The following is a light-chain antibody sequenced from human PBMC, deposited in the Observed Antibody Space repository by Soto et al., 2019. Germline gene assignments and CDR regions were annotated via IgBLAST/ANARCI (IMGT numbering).Light chain of an antibody. Sequence: EIVLTQSPGTLSLSPGQRATLSCRASESISRDYLAWYQQRLGQAPRLLIYGASSGATGIPDRFSGSGSGTDFSLTMSRLEPDDFAIYYCQQYGGVPYTFGQGTKLEIK. V-gene: IGKV3-20*01. CDR3: QQYGGVPYT. J-gene: IGKJ2*01. CDR1: ESISRDY. CDR2: GAS.